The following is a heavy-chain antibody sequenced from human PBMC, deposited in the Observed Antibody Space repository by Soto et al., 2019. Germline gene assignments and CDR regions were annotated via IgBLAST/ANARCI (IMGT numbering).Heavy chain of an antibody. CDR2: MNPNSGNT. CDR3: AKGYYSGYDLAYFDY. D-gene: IGHD5-12*01. J-gene: IGHJ4*02. CDR1: GYTFTSYD. V-gene: IGHV1-8*01. Sequence: ASVKVSCKASGYTFTSYDINWVRQATGQGLEWMGWMNPNSGNTGYAQKFQGRVTMTKNTLYLQLNSLRAEDTAVYFCAKGYYSGYDLAYFDYWGQGTLVTVSS.